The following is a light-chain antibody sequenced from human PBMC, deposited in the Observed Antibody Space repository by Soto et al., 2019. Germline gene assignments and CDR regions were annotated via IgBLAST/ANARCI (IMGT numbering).Light chain of an antibody. J-gene: IGKJ1*01. CDR2: GAS. CDR1: QSVSSSY. Sequence: ETVLTQSPCTLSLSPGEGATLSCRASQSVSSSYLAWYQQKPGQAPRVLIYGASSRATGIPDRFSGSGSGTDFTLTISRLEPEDFAVYYCQQYGSSRWTFGQGTKVDIK. V-gene: IGKV3-20*01. CDR3: QQYGSSRWT.